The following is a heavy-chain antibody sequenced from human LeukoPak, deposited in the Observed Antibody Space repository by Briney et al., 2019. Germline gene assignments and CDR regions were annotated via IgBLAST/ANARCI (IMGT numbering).Heavy chain of an antibody. J-gene: IGHJ4*02. D-gene: IGHD4-17*01. V-gene: IGHV4-59*01. CDR1: GGSISSYY. CDR2: IYYSGST. Sequence: SETLSLTCTVSGGSISSYYWSWIRQPPGKGLEWIGYIYYSGSTNHNPSLKSRVTISVDTSKNQFSLKLSSVTAADTAVYYCARDRVYGDRDYFDYWGQGTLVTVSS. CDR3: ARDRVYGDRDYFDY.